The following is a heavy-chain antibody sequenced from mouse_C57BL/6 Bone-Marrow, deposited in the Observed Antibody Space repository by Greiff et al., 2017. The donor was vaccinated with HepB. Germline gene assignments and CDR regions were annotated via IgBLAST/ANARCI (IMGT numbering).Heavy chain of an antibody. CDR3: AKAGVYGYDAWFAY. D-gene: IGHD2-2*01. CDR1: GFSLTSYG. CDR2: IWRGGST. Sequence: VQLQESGPGLVQPSQSLSITCTVSGFSLTSYGVHWVRQSPGKGLEWLGVIWRGGSTDYNAAFMSRLSITKDNSKSQVFFKMNSLQADDTAIYYCAKAGVYGYDAWFAYWGQGTLVTVSA. V-gene: IGHV2-5*01. J-gene: IGHJ3*01.